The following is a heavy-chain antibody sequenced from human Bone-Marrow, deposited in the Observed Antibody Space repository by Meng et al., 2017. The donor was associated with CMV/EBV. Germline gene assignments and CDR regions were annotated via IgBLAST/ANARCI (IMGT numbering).Heavy chain of an antibody. CDR2: INPSGGST. D-gene: IGHD6-13*01. CDR1: GYTFTSYY. V-gene: IGHV1-46*01. J-gene: IGHJ6*01. CDR3: ARERVEQQLVSGTEGMAF. Sequence: ASVKVSCKASGYTFTSYYMHWVRQAPGQGLEWMGIINPSGGSTSYAQKFQGRVTMTRDTSTSTVYMELSSLRSEDTAVYYCARERVEQQLVSGTEGMAFWGPGNTVNGAS.